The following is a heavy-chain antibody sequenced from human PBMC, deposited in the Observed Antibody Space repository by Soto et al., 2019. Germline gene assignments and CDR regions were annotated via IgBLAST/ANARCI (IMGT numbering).Heavy chain of an antibody. D-gene: IGHD4-17*01. V-gene: IGHV4-59*01. CDR1: GGSISSYY. CDR3: ARSLDGEGFDY. CDR2: IYYSGST. Sequence: SETLSLTCTVSGGSISSYYWSWIRQPPGKGLEWIGYIYYSGSTNYNPSLKSRVTISVDTSKNQFSLKLSSVTAADTAVYYCARSLDGEGFDYWGQGTLVTVSS. J-gene: IGHJ4*02.